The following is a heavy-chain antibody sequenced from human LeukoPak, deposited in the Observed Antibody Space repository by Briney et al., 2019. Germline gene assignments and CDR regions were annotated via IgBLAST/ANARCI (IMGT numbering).Heavy chain of an antibody. CDR3: GRSGYSYGADAFDI. CDR2: IYYSGST. CDR1: GGSISSYY. Sequence: KTSETLSLTCTVSGGSISSYYWSWIRQPPGKGLEWIGYIYYSGSTNYSPPLKSRVTISVDTSKKRFSLKLSSVTAADTAVYYCGRSGYSYGADAFDIWGQGTMVTVSS. V-gene: IGHV4-59*01. J-gene: IGHJ3*02. D-gene: IGHD5-18*01.